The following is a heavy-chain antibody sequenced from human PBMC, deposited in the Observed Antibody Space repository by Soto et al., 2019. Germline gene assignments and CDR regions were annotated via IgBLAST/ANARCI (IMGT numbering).Heavy chain of an antibody. CDR3: AKVGRRSQYYYDSSGYYPD. D-gene: IGHD3-22*01. V-gene: IGHV3-23*01. CDR2: ISGSGGST. J-gene: IGHJ4*02. Sequence: GSLRLSCAASGFTFSSYAMSWVRQAPGKGLEWVSAISGSGGSTYYADSVKGRFTISRDNSKNTLYLQMNSLRAEDTAVYYCAKVGRRSQYYYDSSGYYPDWGQGTLVTVSS. CDR1: GFTFSSYA.